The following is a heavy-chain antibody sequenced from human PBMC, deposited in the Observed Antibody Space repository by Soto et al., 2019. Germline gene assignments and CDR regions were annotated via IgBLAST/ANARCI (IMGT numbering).Heavy chain of an antibody. CDR3: ARRTPLYASVSSKFDX. CDR1: GGSITSIDYY. V-gene: IGHV4-39*01. J-gene: IGHJ5*02. CDR2: LDYSRDT. D-gene: IGHD3-10*01. Sequence: SETLSLTFTVSGGSITSIDYYWGWIRRPPGKGLEWIGTLDYSRDTNYNPSLKSRVTISADTSKNQFSLTLTSVTAADTAVYYCARRTPLYASVSSKFDXWGQGALVTVSX.